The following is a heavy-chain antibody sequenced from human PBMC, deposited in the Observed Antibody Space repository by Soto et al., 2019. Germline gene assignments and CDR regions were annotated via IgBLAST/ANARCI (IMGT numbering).Heavy chain of an antibody. Sequence: QVQLVQSGAEVKKPGSSVKVSCKASGGTFSSYTISWVRQAPGQGLEWMGRIIPILGIANYAQKFQGRVTITADKSTRQAYMELRRLRSEDTAVYYCARSPPLLPLYSSTLYYFDYWGQGTLVTVSS. V-gene: IGHV1-69*02. CDR1: GGTFSSYT. CDR3: ARSPPLLPLYSSTLYYFDY. D-gene: IGHD6-13*01. CDR2: IIPILGIA. J-gene: IGHJ4*02.